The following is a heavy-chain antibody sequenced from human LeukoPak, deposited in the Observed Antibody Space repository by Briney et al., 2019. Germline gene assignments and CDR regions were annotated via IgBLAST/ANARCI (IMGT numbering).Heavy chain of an antibody. V-gene: IGHV4-4*07. CDR1: GGSISSYY. Sequence: KPSETLSLTCTVSGGSISSYYWSWIRQPAGKGLEWIGRIYTSGSTTYNSSLKSRVTMSVDTSKNQFSLKLRSVTAADTAVYYCARDVGGYNCGYSPDYWGQGTLVSVSS. CDR3: ARDVGGYNCGYSPDY. CDR2: IYTSGST. D-gene: IGHD5-18*01. J-gene: IGHJ4*02.